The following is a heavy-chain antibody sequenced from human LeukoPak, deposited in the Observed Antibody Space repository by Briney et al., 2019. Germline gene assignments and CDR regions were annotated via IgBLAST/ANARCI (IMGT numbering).Heavy chain of an antibody. D-gene: IGHD4-17*01. CDR3: ARDQNGDYGY. J-gene: IGHJ4*02. Sequence: PGGSLRLSCAASGFTFSNYAMNWVRQAPGKGLEWVSVIYSGGSTYYADSVKGRFTISRDNSKNTLYLQMNSLRAEDTAVYYCARDQNGDYGYWGQGTLVTVSS. CDR1: GFTFSNYA. CDR2: IYSGGST. V-gene: IGHV3-53*01.